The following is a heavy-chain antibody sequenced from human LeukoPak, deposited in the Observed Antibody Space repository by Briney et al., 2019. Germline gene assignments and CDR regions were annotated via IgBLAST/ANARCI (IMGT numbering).Heavy chain of an antibody. CDR1: GFTFSSYW. Sequence: GGSRRLSCAASGFTFSSYWMHWVRHAPGKGLVWVSRINSDGSSTSYADSVKGRFTISRDNAKNTLYLQMNSLRAEDTSVYYCARDRNTGSSYENLFEYWGQGSLVIVSS. CDR2: INSDGSST. V-gene: IGHV3-74*01. CDR3: ARDRNTGSSYENLFEY. D-gene: IGHD1-26*01. J-gene: IGHJ4*02.